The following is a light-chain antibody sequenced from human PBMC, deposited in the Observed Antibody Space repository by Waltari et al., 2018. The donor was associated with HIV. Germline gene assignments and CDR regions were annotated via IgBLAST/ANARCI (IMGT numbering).Light chain of an antibody. CDR1: SGVGGGYNY. CDR3: CSYAGSYTYV. Sequence: QSALTQLRSVSGSPGQSVTSPCPGSSGVGGGYNYVSWYQQYPDRAPKLVIYDVSKWPSGVPDRFSGSKSGNTASLTISGLQAEDEADYYCCSYAGSYTYVFGTGTKVTVL. J-gene: IGLJ1*01. V-gene: IGLV2-11*01. CDR2: DVS.